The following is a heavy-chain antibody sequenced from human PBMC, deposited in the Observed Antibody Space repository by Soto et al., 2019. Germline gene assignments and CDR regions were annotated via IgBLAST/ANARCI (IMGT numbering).Heavy chain of an antibody. Sequence: PSETLSLTCAVYGGSFSGYYWSWIRQPPGKGLEWIGEINHSGSTNYNPSLKSRVTISVDTSKNQFSLKLSSVTAADPAVYYCARGPDINFWGQGTLVTVSS. CDR1: GGSFSGYY. CDR2: INHSGST. V-gene: IGHV4-34*01. J-gene: IGHJ4*02. CDR3: ARGPDINF.